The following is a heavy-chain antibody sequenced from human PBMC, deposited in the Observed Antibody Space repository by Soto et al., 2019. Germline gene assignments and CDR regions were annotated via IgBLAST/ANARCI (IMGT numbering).Heavy chain of an antibody. CDR1: ESTVSRDW. CDR2: INQDGSEK. D-gene: IGHD2-15*01. Sequence: GGSLRLSCAIFESTVSRDWMNWVRQAPGKGLEWVAHINQDGSEKYYVDSVKGRFTISRDNAKKSLYLQMNSLRPADTAMYYCARDSGTVVNGYYYGMDVWGQGTTVTVSS. J-gene: IGHJ6*02. CDR3: ARDSGTVVNGYYYGMDV. V-gene: IGHV3-7*01.